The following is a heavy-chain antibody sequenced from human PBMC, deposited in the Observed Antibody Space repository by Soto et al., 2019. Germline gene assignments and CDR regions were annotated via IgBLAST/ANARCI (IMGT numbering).Heavy chain of an antibody. J-gene: IGHJ4*02. D-gene: IGHD5-18*01. V-gene: IGHV1-69*12. CDR3: ASGIQLWLRRINNGYSG. CDR2: IIPMFGTA. Sequence: QVKLVQSGAEVKKPESSVKVSCKAPGGTFSTYAISWVRQAPGQGLEWMGGIIPMFGTANYAQRFQDRVTITADECTNTVYMELSSLRSEDTAVYFCASGIQLWLRRINNGYSGWGQGTLVTVSS. CDR1: GGTFSTYA.